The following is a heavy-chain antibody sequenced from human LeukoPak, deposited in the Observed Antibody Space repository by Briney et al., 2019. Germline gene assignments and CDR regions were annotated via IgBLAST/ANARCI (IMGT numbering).Heavy chain of an antibody. CDR2: ISGSGGST. V-gene: IGHV3-23*01. D-gene: IGHD3-22*01. CDR3: AKSHITMIVVVIDAFDI. CDR1: GFTFSSYW. Sequence: GGSLRLSCAASGFTFSSYWMSWVRQAPGKGLEWVSAISGSGGSTYYADSVKGRFTISRDNSKNTLYLQMNSLRAEDTAVYYCAKSHITMIVVVIDAFDIWGQGTMVTVSS. J-gene: IGHJ3*02.